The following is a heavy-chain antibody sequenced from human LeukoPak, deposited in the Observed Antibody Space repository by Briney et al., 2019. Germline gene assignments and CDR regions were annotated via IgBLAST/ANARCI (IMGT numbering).Heavy chain of an antibody. CDR1: GFTFSDYY. D-gene: IGHD3-22*01. Sequence: GGCLRLSCAASGFTFSDYYMSWIRQAPGKGLEWVSYISSSGSTIYYADSVKGRFTISRDNAKNSLYLQMNSLRAEDTAVYYCARAPHYYDSSGYRFDYWGQGTLVTVSS. J-gene: IGHJ4*02. CDR2: ISSSGSTI. CDR3: ARAPHYYDSSGYRFDY. V-gene: IGHV3-11*01.